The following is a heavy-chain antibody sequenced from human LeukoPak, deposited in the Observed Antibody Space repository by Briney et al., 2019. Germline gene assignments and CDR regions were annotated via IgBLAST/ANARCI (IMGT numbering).Heavy chain of an antibody. D-gene: IGHD2-2*01. CDR3: ATDIVVVPADHRDY. V-gene: IGHV3-23*01. CDR2: ISGTGVST. Sequence: PGGALRLSCAASGFTFSSYDMTWVRQAPGKGLEWVSGISGTGVSTYYAVSVKGRFTISRDNSKNTVYLQMNSLRAEDTAVYYCATDIVVVPADHRDYWGQGTLVTVSS. CDR1: GFTFSSYD. J-gene: IGHJ4*02.